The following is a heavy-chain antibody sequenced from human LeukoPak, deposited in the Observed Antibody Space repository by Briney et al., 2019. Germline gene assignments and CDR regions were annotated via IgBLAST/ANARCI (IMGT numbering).Heavy chain of an antibody. J-gene: IGHJ4*02. CDR2: IYYSGST. CDR3: AKRDDSGGNLVDL. Sequence: PSETLSLTCTVSGASIISGNYFWAWTRQPPGKGLEWIGSIYYSGSTYYNPSLENRVTISIDTSKNHFSLKLSSLSAADTSVYYCAKRDDSGGNLVDLWGQGTLVTVS. V-gene: IGHV4-39*02. CDR1: GASIISGNYF. D-gene: IGHD3-22*01.